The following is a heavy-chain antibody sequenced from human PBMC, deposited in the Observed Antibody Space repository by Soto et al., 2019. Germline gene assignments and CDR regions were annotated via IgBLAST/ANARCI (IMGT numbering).Heavy chain of an antibody. Sequence: PGGSLRLSCAASEFTFRSYWMHWVRQSPGKGLVWVSRISGDGSSTTYADSVRGRLTISRDNAKNTVYLQMDSLRAEDTAVYYCARSLPGTYGAFDLWGQGTMVTVSS. J-gene: IGHJ3*01. CDR2: ISGDGSST. D-gene: IGHD1-7*01. CDR3: ARSLPGTYGAFDL. CDR1: EFTFRSYW. V-gene: IGHV3-74*01.